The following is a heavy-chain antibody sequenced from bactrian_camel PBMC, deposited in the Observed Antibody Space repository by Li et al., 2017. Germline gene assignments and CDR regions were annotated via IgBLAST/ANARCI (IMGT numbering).Heavy chain of an antibody. CDR1: GFRFSSYY. J-gene: IGHJ4*01. D-gene: IGHD2*01. CDR2: INAGGGST. CDR3: AFKSPCYSGGYYYTTYPDEYTY. Sequence: QLVESGGGLVQPGGSLRLSCAASGFRFSSYYMSWVRQAPGKGLEWVSGINAGGGSTDYADSMKGRVTISQDNAKNTLFLQMNSLKPEDTAMYYCAFKSPCYSGGYYYTTYPDEYTYWGQGTQVTVS. V-gene: IGHV3S28*01.